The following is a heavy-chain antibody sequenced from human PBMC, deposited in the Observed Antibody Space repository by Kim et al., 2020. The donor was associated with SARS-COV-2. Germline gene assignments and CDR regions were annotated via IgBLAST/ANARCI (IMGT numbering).Heavy chain of an antibody. J-gene: IGHJ6*02. CDR2: ISYDGRNK. V-gene: IGHV3-30*18. Sequence: GGSLRLSCAASGLSFDSSAMNWVRQAPGKGLEWLALISYDGRNKYNADSVKGRFTISRDNSKSTLYLQMNSLRAEDTAVYYCAKGNYNDTLSLAGDYKGMHVWGQGTTVTVSS. D-gene: IGHD3-10*01. CDR1: GLSFDSSA. CDR3: AKGNYNDTLSLAGDYKGMHV.